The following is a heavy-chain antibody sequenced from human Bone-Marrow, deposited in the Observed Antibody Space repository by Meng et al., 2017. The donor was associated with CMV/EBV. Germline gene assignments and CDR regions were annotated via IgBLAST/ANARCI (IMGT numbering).Heavy chain of an antibody. CDR3: ARDYGGNSDAFGI. CDR2: INPNSGGT. V-gene: IGHV1-2*02. D-gene: IGHD4-23*01. J-gene: IGHJ3*02. CDR1: GYTFTGYY. Sequence: ASVKVSCKASGYTFTGYYMHWVRQAPGQGLQWMGWINPNSGGTNFAQKFQGRVTMTRDTSISTAYMELNRLTSDDTAVYYCARDYGGNSDAFGIWGQGPMVTV.